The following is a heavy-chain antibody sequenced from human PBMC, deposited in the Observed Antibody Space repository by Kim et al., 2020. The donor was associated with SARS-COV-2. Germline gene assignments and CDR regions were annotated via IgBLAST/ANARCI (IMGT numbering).Heavy chain of an antibody. Sequence: SETLSLTCTVSGGSISSSSYYWGWIRQPPGKGLEWIGSIYYSGSTYYNPSLKSRVTISVDTSKNQFSLKLSSVTAADTAVYYCARLMATMDWYFDLWGRGTLVTVSS. J-gene: IGHJ2*01. CDR3: ARLMATMDWYFDL. V-gene: IGHV4-39*01. D-gene: IGHD5-12*01. CDR2: IYYSGST. CDR1: GGSISSSSYY.